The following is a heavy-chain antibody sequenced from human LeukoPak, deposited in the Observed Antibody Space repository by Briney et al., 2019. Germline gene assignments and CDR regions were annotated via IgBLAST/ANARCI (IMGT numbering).Heavy chain of an antibody. J-gene: IGHJ6*03. CDR3: ARVLITGTTFWAYYYYMDV. CDR2: IYHSGST. Sequence: PSETLSLTCTVSGYSISSGYYWGWIRQPPGKGLEWIGSIYHSGSTYYNPSLKSRVTISVDTSKNQFSLKLSSVTAADTAVYYCARVLITGTTFWAYYYYMDVWGKGTTVTVSS. V-gene: IGHV4-38-2*02. CDR1: GYSISSGYY. D-gene: IGHD1-7*01.